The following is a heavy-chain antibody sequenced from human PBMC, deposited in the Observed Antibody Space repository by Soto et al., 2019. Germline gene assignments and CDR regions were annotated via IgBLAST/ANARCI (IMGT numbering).Heavy chain of an antibody. V-gene: IGHV4-59*01. CDR1: GGSMSTYY. J-gene: IGHJ4*02. D-gene: IGHD3-9*01. CDR2: IYASGST. CDR3: AKVASTFLTNFYKAYFDY. Sequence: PSETLSLTCTASGGSMSTYYWNWIRQPPGKGLESIGYIYASGSTNYNPSFKSRVAISIDTSKRQISLNLTSVTAADTAVYYCAKVASTFLTNFYKAYFDYWGQGALVTVSS.